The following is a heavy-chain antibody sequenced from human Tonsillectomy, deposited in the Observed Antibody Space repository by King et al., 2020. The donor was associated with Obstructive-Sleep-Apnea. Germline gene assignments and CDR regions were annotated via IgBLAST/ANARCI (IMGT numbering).Heavy chain of an antibody. CDR2: ISSSSYMI. D-gene: IGHD3-16*01. V-gene: IGHV3-48*04. J-gene: IGHJ4*02. CDR3: AGSMITFGGVIEY. Sequence: VQLVESGGGLVQPGGSLRLSCAASGFTFSSYSMNWVRQAPGKGLEWVSFISSSSYMIYYADSVKGRFTISRDNAKNSLYLQMNSLRAEDTAVYYCAGSMITFGGVIEYWGQGTLVTVSS. CDR1: GFTFSSYS.